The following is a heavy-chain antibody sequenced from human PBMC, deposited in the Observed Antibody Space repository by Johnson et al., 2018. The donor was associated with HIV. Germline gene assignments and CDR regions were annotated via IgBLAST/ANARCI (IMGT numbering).Heavy chain of an antibody. J-gene: IGHJ3*02. Sequence: VQLVESGGGVVQPGGSLRLSCSASGFTFDDYGMSWVRHAPGQGPECVAVINWNGGGTGYADSVKGRFTISRDNAKNSLYLQMNSLRAEDTALYYCAREGGGFREFGGFDIWGQGTMVTVSS. CDR2: INWNGGGT. CDR3: AREGGGFREFGGFDI. CDR1: GFTFDDYG. V-gene: IGHV3-20*04. D-gene: IGHD3-10*01.